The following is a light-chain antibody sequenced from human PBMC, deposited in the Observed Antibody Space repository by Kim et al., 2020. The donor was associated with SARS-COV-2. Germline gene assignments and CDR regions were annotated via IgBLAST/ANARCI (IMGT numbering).Light chain of an antibody. Sequence: QTATLTCTGNSNNVGYQGAAWLQQHQGHPPKLLSHRDNNRPSGVSEGLSASRSGSTAYLTITGLQPEDEADYYCSAWDISLDAWVFGGGTQLTVL. CDR3: SAWDISLDAWV. J-gene: IGLJ3*02. CDR1: SNNVGYQG. V-gene: IGLV10-54*01. CDR2: RDN.